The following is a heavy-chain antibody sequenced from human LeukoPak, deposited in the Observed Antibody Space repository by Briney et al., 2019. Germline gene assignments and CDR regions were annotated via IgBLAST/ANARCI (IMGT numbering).Heavy chain of an antibody. Sequence: SETLSLTCAVYGVSFSGYYWSWIRQPPGKGLEWIGEINHSGSTNYNPSLKSRVTISVDTSKNQFSLKLSSVTAADTAVYYCASSYYDSSGYYSDYCGQGTLVTVSS. V-gene: IGHV4-34*01. D-gene: IGHD3-22*01. J-gene: IGHJ4*02. CDR2: INHSGST. CDR3: ASSYYDSSGYYSDY. CDR1: GVSFSGYY.